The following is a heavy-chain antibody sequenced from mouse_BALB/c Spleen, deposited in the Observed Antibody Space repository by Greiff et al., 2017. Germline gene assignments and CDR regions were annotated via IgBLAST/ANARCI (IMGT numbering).Heavy chain of an antibody. CDR3: ARGLLRPFDV. CDR1: GFTFTDYY. V-gene: IGHV7-3*02. CDR2: IRNKANGYTT. Sequence: EVHLVESGGGLVQPGGSLRLSCATSGFTFTDYYMSWVRQPPGKALEWLGFIRNKANGYTTEYSASVKGRFTISRDNSQSILYLQMNTLRAEDSATYYCARGLLRPFDVWGAGTTVTVSS. D-gene: IGHD1-2*01. J-gene: IGHJ1*01.